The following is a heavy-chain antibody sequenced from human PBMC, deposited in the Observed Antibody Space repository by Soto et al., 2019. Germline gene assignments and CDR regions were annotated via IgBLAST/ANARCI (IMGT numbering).Heavy chain of an antibody. CDR1: GYTFTSYG. CDR2: ISAYSGNT. J-gene: IGHJ6*02. V-gene: IGHV1-18*04. Sequence: ASVEVSCKXSGYTFTSYGISWVRPAPGQGLEWMGWISAYSGNTNYAQKLQGRVTMTTGTSTSTAYMELRSLRSDDTAVYYCARDPGSGYYDYYGMDVWGQGTTVTVSS. D-gene: IGHD2-15*01. CDR3: ARDPGSGYYDYYGMDV.